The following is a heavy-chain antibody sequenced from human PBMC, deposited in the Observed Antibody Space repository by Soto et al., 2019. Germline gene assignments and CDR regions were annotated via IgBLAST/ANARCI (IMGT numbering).Heavy chain of an antibody. CDR3: ARTAMAEGSSDFAY. V-gene: IGHV4-59*01. CDR1: GGSISSYY. CDR2: IYYSGST. J-gene: IGHJ4*02. Sequence: QVQLQESGPGLVKPSETLSLTCTDSGGSISSYYWSWIRQPPGKGLEWIGYIYYSGSTNYNPSLKRRDTISVDTSKTPSTREPSSVTAAETAVYYCARTAMAEGSSDFAYWGQGTLVTVSS.